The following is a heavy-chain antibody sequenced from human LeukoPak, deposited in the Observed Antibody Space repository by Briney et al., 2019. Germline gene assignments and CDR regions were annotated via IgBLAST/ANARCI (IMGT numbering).Heavy chain of an antibody. CDR3: TASVSYYRGAFDY. V-gene: IGHV3-11*03. CDR1: GFTFSDYY. Sequence: PGGSLRLSCAASGFTFSDYYMSWIRQAPGKGLEWVSYISSSSSYTNYADSVKGRFTISRDNAKNSLYLQMNSLRAEDAAVYYCTASVSYYRGAFDYWGQGTLVTVSS. J-gene: IGHJ4*02. D-gene: IGHD1-26*01. CDR2: ISSSSSYT.